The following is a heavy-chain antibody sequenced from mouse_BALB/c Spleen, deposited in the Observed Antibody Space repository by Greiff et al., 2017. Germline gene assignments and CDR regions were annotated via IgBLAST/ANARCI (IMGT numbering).Heavy chain of an antibody. Sequence: EVQLQQSGAELVKPGASVKLSCTASGFNFTDTYMHWVKQRPAQGLEWIGRIDPANGNTKYDPKFQGKATITADTSSNTAYLQLISLASEDTAVCYCSLLRRLRYFDVWGAGTTVTVSA. CDR2: IDPANGNT. CDR1: GFNFTDTY. J-gene: IGHJ1*01. V-gene: IGHV14-3*02. D-gene: IGHD2-12*01. CDR3: SLLRRLRYFDV.